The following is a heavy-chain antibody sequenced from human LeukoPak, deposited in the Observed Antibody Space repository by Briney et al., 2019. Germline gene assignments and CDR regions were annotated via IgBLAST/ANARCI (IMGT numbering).Heavy chain of an antibody. CDR3: ARGSRGRSLDWFDP. D-gene: IGHD3-10*01. CDR1: GFIFSNYA. V-gene: IGHV3-64*01. J-gene: IGHJ5*02. CDR2: ISSNGGST. Sequence: PGGSLRLSCAASGFIFSNYAMHWVRQAPGKGLEYVSVISSNGGSTYYANSVKGRFTISRDNSKNTLYLQVGSLRVEDMAVYYCARGSRGRSLDWFDPWGRGTLVTVSS.